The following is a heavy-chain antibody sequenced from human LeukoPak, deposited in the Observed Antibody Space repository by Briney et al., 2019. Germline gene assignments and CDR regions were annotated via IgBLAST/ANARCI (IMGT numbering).Heavy chain of an antibody. J-gene: IGHJ6*02. V-gene: IGHV3-64*01. CDR1: GFTFSSYT. Sequence: GGSLTLSCVASGFTFSSYTMHWVRQAPGKGLEYVSAISSNGGSTYYANSMKGRFSISRDNSKNTLYLQMGSLRGEDMGVYYCARATSTTNPYFGMDVWGRGTTVTVSS. D-gene: IGHD2/OR15-2a*01. CDR3: ARATSTTNPYFGMDV. CDR2: ISSNGGST.